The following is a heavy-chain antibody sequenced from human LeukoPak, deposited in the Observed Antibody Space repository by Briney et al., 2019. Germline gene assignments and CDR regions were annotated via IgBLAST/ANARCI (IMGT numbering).Heavy chain of an antibody. Sequence: GGSLRLSCAASGFTFSSYWIGWVRQMPGKGLEWMGIIYPGDSDTRYSPSFQGQVTISADKSISTAYLQWSSLKASDTAMYYCARSLYGVNTWFDYWGQGTLVTVSS. CDR3: ARSLYGVNTWFDY. D-gene: IGHD4/OR15-4a*01. J-gene: IGHJ4*02. V-gene: IGHV5-51*01. CDR2: IYPGDSDT. CDR1: GFTFSSYW.